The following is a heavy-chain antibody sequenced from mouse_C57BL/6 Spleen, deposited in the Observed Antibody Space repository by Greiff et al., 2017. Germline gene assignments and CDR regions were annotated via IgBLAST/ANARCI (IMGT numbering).Heavy chain of an antibody. D-gene: IGHD1-1*01. CDR1: GYTFTSYW. CDR2: INPSNGGT. CDR3: ARSPHYYGSSYD. Sequence: QVQLQQSGTELVKPGASVKLSCKASGYTFTSYWMHWVKQRPGQGLEWIGNINPSNGGTNYNEKFKSKATLTVDKSSSTAYMQLSSLTSENSAVYYCARSPHYYGSSYDWGQGTTLTVSS. J-gene: IGHJ2*01. V-gene: IGHV1-53*01.